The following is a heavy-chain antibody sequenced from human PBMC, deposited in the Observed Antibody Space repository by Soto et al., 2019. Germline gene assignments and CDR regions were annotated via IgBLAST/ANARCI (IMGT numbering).Heavy chain of an antibody. CDR2: IMPDGNKK. D-gene: IGHD6-19*01. Sequence: EVQLVESGGGLVQPGESLRLSCAPSAFDFGGSWMGWVRQAPGKGLEWVANIMPDGNKKYYVDSVKARFTISRDNTKNSLVLQMNSLIAEDTAVYYCARGGRWLDFHSWGQGTVVTVSS. J-gene: IGHJ4*02. V-gene: IGHV3-7*01. CDR1: AFDFGGSW. CDR3: ARGGRWLDFHS.